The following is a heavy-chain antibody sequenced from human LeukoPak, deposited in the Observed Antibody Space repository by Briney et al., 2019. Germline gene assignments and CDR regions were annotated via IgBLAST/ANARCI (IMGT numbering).Heavy chain of an antibody. CDR3: VRASGSFDY. D-gene: IGHD3-10*01. CDR1: GLIFINHG. V-gene: IGHV3-33*08. J-gene: IGHJ4*02. Sequence: PGGSLRLSCTASGLIFINHGIHWVRQAPGKGLEWVAVIWSDGSNKYYADSVKGRFTISRDNSKKTLYLQMNSLRVEDTAVYYCVRASGSFDYWGQGTLVTVSS. CDR2: IWSDGSNK.